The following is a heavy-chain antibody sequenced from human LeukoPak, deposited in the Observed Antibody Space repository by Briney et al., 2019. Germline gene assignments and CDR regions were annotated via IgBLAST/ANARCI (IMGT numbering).Heavy chain of an antibody. CDR1: GDSITSRSYY. D-gene: IGHD4-17*01. CDR2: IYYTGST. J-gene: IGHJ4*02. V-gene: IGHV4-39*07. CDR3: ARAPLTTVTTFDY. Sequence: SETLSLTCTVSGDSITSRSYYWGWIRQPPGKGLEWIGSIYYTGSTYYNPSLKSRVTISVDTSKNQFSLNLTSVTAADTAVYYCARAPLTTVTTFDYWGQGTLVTVSS.